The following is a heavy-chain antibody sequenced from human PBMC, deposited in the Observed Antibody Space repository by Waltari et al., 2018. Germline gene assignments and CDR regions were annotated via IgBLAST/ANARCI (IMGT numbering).Heavy chain of an antibody. J-gene: IGHJ4*02. CDR3: AINQY. V-gene: IGHV3-7*01. CDR2: IKPDGSEK. Sequence: EVQLVESGGGLVQPGGSLRLSCVVSGINFSNYWMNWVRQAPGKGLEWVANIKPDGSEKYYVDSVKGRLTISRDNAKNSLFLQMNSLGVDDTGVYYCAINQYWGQGTLVTVSS. CDR1: GINFSNYW.